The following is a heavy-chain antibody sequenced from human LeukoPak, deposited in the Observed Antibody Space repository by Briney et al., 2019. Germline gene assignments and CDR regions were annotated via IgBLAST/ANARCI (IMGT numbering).Heavy chain of an antibody. D-gene: IGHD6-6*01. CDR3: ARHRAYSSSSPFDY. CDR1: SGSISSLY. V-gene: IGHV4-59*08. Sequence: SETLSLTCSVSSGSISSLYWSWIRQPPGKGLEWIGYIYYTGSTNNTPSLKSRVTLFVDTPTAQFSLRLSSVTAADTAVYYCARHRAYSSSSPFDYWGQGTLVTVSS. CDR2: IYYTGST. J-gene: IGHJ4*02.